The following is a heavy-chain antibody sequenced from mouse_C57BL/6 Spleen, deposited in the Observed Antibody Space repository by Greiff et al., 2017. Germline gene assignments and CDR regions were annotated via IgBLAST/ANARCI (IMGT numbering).Heavy chain of an antibody. CDR2: ISDGGSYT. D-gene: IGHD1-1*01. J-gene: IGHJ2*01. Sequence: VKLVESGGGLVKPGGSLKLSCAASGFTFSSYAMSWVRQTPEKRLEWVATISDGGSYTYYPDNVKGRFTISRDNAKNNLYLQMSHLKSEDTAMYYCARASYGSPFDYWGQGTTLTVSS. CDR3: ARASYGSPFDY. V-gene: IGHV5-4*03. CDR1: GFTFSSYA.